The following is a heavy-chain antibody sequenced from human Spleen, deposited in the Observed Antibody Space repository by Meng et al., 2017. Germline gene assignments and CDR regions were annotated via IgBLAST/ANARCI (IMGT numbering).Heavy chain of an antibody. J-gene: IGHJ4*02. D-gene: IGHD4-11*01. Sequence: QVQPQQGGGGLLSPLGTLSLTFAVYGGSFSGYYWSWIRQPPGKGLEWIGEINHSGSTNYNPSLESRATISVDTSQNNLSLKLSSVTAADSAVYYCARGPTTMAHDFDYWGQGTLVTVSS. V-gene: IGHV4-34*01. CDR3: ARGPTTMAHDFDY. CDR2: INHSGST. CDR1: GGSFSGYY.